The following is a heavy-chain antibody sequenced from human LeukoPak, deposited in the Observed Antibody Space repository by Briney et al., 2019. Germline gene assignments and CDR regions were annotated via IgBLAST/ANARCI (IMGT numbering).Heavy chain of an antibody. CDR1: GYFFTRYW. Sequence: GESLKISCQGSGYFFTRYWLGWVRQMPGKGLEWMGMIDPGDSDTRYSPSFQGQVTISADKSISTAYLQWSSLKASDTAMYYCARVSGSYLPWGQGTLVTVSS. CDR3: ARVSGSYLP. CDR2: IDPGDSDT. D-gene: IGHD1-26*01. V-gene: IGHV5-51*01. J-gene: IGHJ5*02.